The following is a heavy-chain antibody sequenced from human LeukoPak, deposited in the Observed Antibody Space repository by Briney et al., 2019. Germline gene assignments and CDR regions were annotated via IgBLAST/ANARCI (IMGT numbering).Heavy chain of an antibody. D-gene: IGHD4-17*01. CDR1: GGSISSGGYY. V-gene: IGHV4-31*03. CDR2: IYYSGST. Sequence: SQTPSLTCTVSGGSISSGGYYWSWIRQHPGKGLEWIGYIYYSGSTYYNPSLKSRVTISVDTSKNQFSLKLSSVTAADTAVYYCARGRDYGDYKYYFDYWGQGTLVTVSS. CDR3: ARGRDYGDYKYYFDY. J-gene: IGHJ4*02.